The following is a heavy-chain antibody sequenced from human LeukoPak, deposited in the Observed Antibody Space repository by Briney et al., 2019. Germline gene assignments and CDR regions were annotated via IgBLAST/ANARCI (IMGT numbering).Heavy chain of an antibody. V-gene: IGHV1-69*13. CDR1: GGTFSSYA. Sequence: PVKVSCKASGGTFSSYAISWVRQAPGQGLEWMGGIIPIFGTANYAQKFQGRVTITADESTSTAYMELSSLRSEDTAVYYCARDGCGGDCLDYWGQGTLVTVSS. CDR2: IIPIFGTA. D-gene: IGHD2-21*01. J-gene: IGHJ4*02. CDR3: ARDGCGGDCLDY.